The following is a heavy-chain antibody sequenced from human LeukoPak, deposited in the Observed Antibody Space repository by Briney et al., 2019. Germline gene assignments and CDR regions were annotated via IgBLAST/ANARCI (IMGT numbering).Heavy chain of an antibody. CDR3: AKDHMVRGVPDAFDI. D-gene: IGHD3-10*01. Sequence: GGSLRLSCAASGSTFSSHTMNWVRQAPGKGLEWISYISNTGSVIYYADSVKGRFTISRDNAKNSLYLQMNSLRAEDTAVYYCAKDHMVRGVPDAFDIWGQGTMVTVSS. J-gene: IGHJ3*02. CDR1: GSTFSSHT. CDR2: ISNTGSVI. V-gene: IGHV3-48*04.